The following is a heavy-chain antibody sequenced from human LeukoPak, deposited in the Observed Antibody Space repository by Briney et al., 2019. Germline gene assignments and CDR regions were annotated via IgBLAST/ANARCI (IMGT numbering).Heavy chain of an antibody. Sequence: GGSLRLSCVASGFTFTSYGVTWVRQAPGQGLDWVSAISLTADTKFYADSVKGRFTISRDNSKNTVYLQMNSLRAEDTAVYYCAKGGPRDGYNDFDYWGRGTLVTVSS. D-gene: IGHD5-12*01. J-gene: IGHJ4*01. CDR2: ISLTADTK. V-gene: IGHV3-23*01. CDR1: GFTFTSYG. CDR3: AKGGPRDGYNDFDY.